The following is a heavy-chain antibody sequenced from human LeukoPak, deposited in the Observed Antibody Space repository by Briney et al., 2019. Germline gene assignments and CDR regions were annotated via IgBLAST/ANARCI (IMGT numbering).Heavy chain of an antibody. CDR3: ARGPQPTTYYYDSSGYYGWFDP. J-gene: IGHJ5*02. Sequence: SQTLSLTCTVSGGSISSGSYYWSWIRQPAGKVLEWIGRIYTSGSTNYNPSLKSRATISENTSKNQFSLKVSSVTAADTVVYYCARGPQPTTYYYDSSGYYGWFDPWGQGTLVTVSS. V-gene: IGHV4-61*02. D-gene: IGHD3-22*01. CDR1: GGSISSGSYY. CDR2: IYTSGST.